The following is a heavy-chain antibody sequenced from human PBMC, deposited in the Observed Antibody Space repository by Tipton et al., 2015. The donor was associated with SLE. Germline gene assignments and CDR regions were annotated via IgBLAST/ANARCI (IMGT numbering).Heavy chain of an antibody. D-gene: IGHD6-6*01. V-gene: IGHV4-61*09. CDR1: GGSISSDTYY. CDR3: AAEYYSSSWIHPIDF. Sequence: TLSLTCIVSGGSISSDTYYWGWLRLPAGKGLVWIGHIYTSGGTNYNPSLKTRVTISVDMSKNQFSLKLTSVTAADTAVYYCAAEYYSSSWIHPIDFWGQGMLVTVSS. J-gene: IGHJ4*02. CDR2: IYTSGGT.